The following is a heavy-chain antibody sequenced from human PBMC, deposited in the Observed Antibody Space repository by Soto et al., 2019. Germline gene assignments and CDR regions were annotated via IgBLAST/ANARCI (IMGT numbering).Heavy chain of an antibody. CDR2: ISYDGSNK. J-gene: IGHJ4*02. D-gene: IGHD2-2*01. V-gene: IGHV3-30*18. CDR3: AKTTSDIVLVPAAMIDY. Sequence: QVQLVESGGGVVQPGRSLRLSCAASGFTFSSYGMHWVRQAPGKGLEWVAVISYDGSNKYYADSVKGRFTISRDNSKNMLYLQMNSLRAEDTAVYYCAKTTSDIVLVPAAMIDYWGQGTLVTVSS. CDR1: GFTFSSYG.